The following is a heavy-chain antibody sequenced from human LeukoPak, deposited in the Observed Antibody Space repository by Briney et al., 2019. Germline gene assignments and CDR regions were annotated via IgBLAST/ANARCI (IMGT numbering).Heavy chain of an antibody. J-gene: IGHJ3*02. D-gene: IGHD2-15*01. CDR1: GGTFSSYA. CDR2: IIPILGIA. Sequence: ASVKVSCKASGGTFSSYAISWVRQAPGQGLEWMGRIIPILGIANYAQKFQGRVSITRDTSASTAYMELSSLRSEDTAVYYCARGLSGYCSGGGCGLTSPQDDAFDIWGQGTMVTVSS. V-gene: IGHV1-69*04. CDR3: ARGLSGYCSGGGCGLTSPQDDAFDI.